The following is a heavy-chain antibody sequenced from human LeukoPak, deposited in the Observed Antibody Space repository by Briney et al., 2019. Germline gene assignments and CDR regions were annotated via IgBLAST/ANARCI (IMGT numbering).Heavy chain of an antibody. V-gene: IGHV3-23*01. D-gene: IGHD3-22*01. CDR1: GFTFSSYA. J-gene: IGHJ4*02. CDR2: ISGSGGST. Sequence: GGSLRLSCAASGFTFSSYAMSWVRQAPGKGLEWVSAISGSGGSTYYADSVKGRFTISRDNSKNTLYLQMDSLRAEDTAVYYCAKEPARLEDSSGPYFDYWGQGTLVTVSS. CDR3: AKEPARLEDSSGPYFDY.